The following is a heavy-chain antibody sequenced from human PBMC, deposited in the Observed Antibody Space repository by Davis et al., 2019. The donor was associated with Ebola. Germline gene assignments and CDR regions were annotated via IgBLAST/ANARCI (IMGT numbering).Heavy chain of an antibody. D-gene: IGHD1-20*01. CDR2: ITGSGGTI. Sequence: PGGSLRLSCAASGFTFSHHNMNWVRQAPGRGLEWISYITGSGGTIYYADSVKGRFTISRDNAKNSLFLQLTSVTEADTAVYYCVRDPFNWDDGAFDFWGQGTLVTVSS. CDR1: GFTFSHHN. V-gene: IGHV3-48*03. CDR3: VRDPFNWDDGAFDF. J-gene: IGHJ4*02.